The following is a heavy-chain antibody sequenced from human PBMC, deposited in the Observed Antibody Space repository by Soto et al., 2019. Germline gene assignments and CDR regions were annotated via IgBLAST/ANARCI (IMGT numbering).Heavy chain of an antibody. CDR1: GYTFTSYG. Sequence: ASVKVSCKASGYTFTSYGISWVRQAPGQGLEWMGWISAYNGNTNYAQKLQGRVTMTTDTSTSTAYMELRSLRSDDTAVYYCARLTGYCSGGSCYWANFDYWGQGTLVTVSS. CDR3: ARLTGYCSGGSCYWANFDY. D-gene: IGHD2-15*01. J-gene: IGHJ4*02. CDR2: ISAYNGNT. V-gene: IGHV1-18*01.